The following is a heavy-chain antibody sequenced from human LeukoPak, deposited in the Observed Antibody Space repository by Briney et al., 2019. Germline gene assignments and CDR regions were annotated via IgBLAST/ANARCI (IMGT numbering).Heavy chain of an antibody. CDR3: ARGRPPYYYDSSGYYSYFQH. J-gene: IGHJ1*01. CDR2: IKQDGSAK. Sequence: PGGSLRLSCAASGFTFSSYWMSWVRQAPGKGLEWVANIKQDGSAKYYVDSVKGRFTISRDNAKSSLYLQMGSLRAEDTAVYYCARGRPPYYYDSSGYYSYFQHWGQGTLVTVSS. CDR1: GFTFSSYW. V-gene: IGHV3-7*01. D-gene: IGHD3-22*01.